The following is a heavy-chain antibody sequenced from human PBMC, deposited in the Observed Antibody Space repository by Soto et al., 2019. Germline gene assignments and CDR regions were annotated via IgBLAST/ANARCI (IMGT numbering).Heavy chain of an antibody. D-gene: IGHD3-3*01. CDR3: ARDRGNFGVVLADFYQYGMEV. CDR1: GDSVTSGSIY. J-gene: IGHJ6*02. V-gene: IGHV4-61*03. Sequence: QVQLQESGPGLVKPSETLSLTCTVSGDSVTSGSIYWSWIRQPPGKGLEWIGYVHYTGSTNYNPSLKSRVAISVDTSKNHFSLTLSSVTAADTGVYYWARDRGNFGVVLADFYQYGMEVWGQGTAVTVSS. CDR2: VHYTGST.